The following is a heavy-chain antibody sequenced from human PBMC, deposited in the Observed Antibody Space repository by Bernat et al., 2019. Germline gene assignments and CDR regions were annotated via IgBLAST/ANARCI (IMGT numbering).Heavy chain of an antibody. V-gene: IGHV4-39*01. CDR3: ARHGGYDILTGYYNVYFDY. D-gene: IGHD3-9*01. Sequence: VQLLESGGGLVQPGGSLRLSCAASGFTFRNYAMSWVRQAPGKGLEWIGSIYYSGSTYYNPSLKSRVTISVDTSKNQFSLKLSSVTAADTTVYYCARHGGYDILTGYYNVYFDYWGQGTLVTVSS. J-gene: IGHJ4*02. CDR2: IYYSGST. CDR1: GFTFRNYA.